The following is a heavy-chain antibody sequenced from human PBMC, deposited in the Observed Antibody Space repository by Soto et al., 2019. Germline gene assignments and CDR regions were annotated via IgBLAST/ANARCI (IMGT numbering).Heavy chain of an antibody. D-gene: IGHD6-25*01. V-gene: IGHV1-46*01. CDR1: GYTFTNYY. Sequence: ASVKVSGKASGYTFTNYYMHLLLQAPGQGLEWMGMITPSGGGSSYPQKFRGRVTLTRNTSISTAYMELMSLKTEDTAVYFCARRKERSGPNYFDYWGQGTLVTVSS. CDR3: ARRKERSGPNYFDY. CDR2: ITPSGGGS. J-gene: IGHJ4*02.